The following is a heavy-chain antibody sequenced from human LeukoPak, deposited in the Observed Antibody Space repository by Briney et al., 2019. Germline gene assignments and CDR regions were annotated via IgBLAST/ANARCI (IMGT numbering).Heavy chain of an antibody. CDR1: GFTVSTNC. CDR2: IYSGGTT. CDR3: ARNDRGAFDI. J-gene: IGHJ3*02. D-gene: IGHD3-22*01. Sequence: GGSLRLSCAASGFTVSTNCMTWVRQAPGKGLEWVSTIYSGGTTYYADSVKGRFTISRDNSKNTLYLQMSSLRVEDTAVYYCARNDRGAFDIWGQGTMVTVSS. V-gene: IGHV3-53*01.